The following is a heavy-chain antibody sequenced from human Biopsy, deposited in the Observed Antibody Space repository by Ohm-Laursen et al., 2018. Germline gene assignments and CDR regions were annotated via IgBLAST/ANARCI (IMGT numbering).Heavy chain of an antibody. D-gene: IGHD6-19*01. CDR3: ARGLSSGWYGYFDV. Sequence: RSLRLSCAASGFTFGHYAMYWVRQAPGPGLEWISLICYDGTNEDYADSVKGRFTISRDNSKNTLYLQINTLTLEDTAFYYCARGLSSGWYGYFDVWGRGTLVTVSS. CDR2: ICYDGTNE. J-gene: IGHJ2*01. CDR1: GFTFGHYA. V-gene: IGHV3-33*04.